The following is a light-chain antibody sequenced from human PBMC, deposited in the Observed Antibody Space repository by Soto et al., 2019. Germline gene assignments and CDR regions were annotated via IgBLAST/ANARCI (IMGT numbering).Light chain of an antibody. J-gene: IGKJ2*01. Sequence: EIVLTQSPGTLSLSPGERATLSCRASQSVSSNYLAWYQQKPGQAPRLLIYDASARAPGIPDRFSGSGSATDFALTISRLEPEDFAVYYCQQYVSSPTVGQGTNLEIK. CDR1: QSVSSNY. CDR2: DAS. CDR3: QQYVSSPT. V-gene: IGKV3-20*01.